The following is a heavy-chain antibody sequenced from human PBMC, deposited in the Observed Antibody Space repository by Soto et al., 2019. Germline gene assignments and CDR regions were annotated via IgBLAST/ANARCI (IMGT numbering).Heavy chain of an antibody. J-gene: IGHJ6*02. V-gene: IGHV4-34*01. D-gene: IGHD1-1*01. Sequence: TRSVPGAVEGGCVGGCYWRCIRQPPGKGLEWIGEIKHRGSTNYNPCLASRVTISVDASKSQFSLKLSSVTAEDAAVYYCARQAGSTGYYYYYGLDVWGQGTTVTVSS. CDR3: ARQAGSTGYYYYYGLDV. CDR2: IKHRGST. CDR1: GGCVGGCY.